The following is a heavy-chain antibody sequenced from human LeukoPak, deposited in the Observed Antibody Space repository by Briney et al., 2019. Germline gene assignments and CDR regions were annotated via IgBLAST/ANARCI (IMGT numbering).Heavy chain of an antibody. D-gene: IGHD6-13*01. Sequence: ASVKVSFKVSGCTLSEVSLHWVRQAPGKGLEWMGGFDPEEGDTIYAQKLQGRVTVTEDTSTDTAYMELSNLRSEDTAVYYCAAAYYSSSWHYYFDHWGQGTLVTVSS. J-gene: IGHJ4*02. CDR1: GCTLSEVS. CDR2: FDPEEGDT. CDR3: AAAYYSSSWHYYFDH. V-gene: IGHV1-24*01.